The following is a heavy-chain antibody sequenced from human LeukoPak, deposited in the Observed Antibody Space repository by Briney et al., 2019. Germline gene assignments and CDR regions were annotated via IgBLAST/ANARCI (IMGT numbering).Heavy chain of an antibody. D-gene: IGHD1-14*01. CDR2: INPNSGVT. CDR1: GYTFTGYY. J-gene: IGHJ4*02. V-gene: IGHV1-2*06. Sequence: ASVKVSCKASGYTFTGYYIHWVRQAPGQGLEWMGRINPNSGVTNSAQKFQGRVTMTWDTSVNTAYLELGSLRSDDTAVYYCARLDGTGRSQIMIDYWGQGTLVTVSS. CDR3: ARLDGTGRSQIMIDY.